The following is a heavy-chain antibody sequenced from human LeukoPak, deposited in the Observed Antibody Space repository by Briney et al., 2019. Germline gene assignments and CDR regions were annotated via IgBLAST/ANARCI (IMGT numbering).Heavy chain of an antibody. D-gene: IGHD2-2*01. CDR3: ARPPSRYCSSTSCRNNWFDP. CDR1: GYTFTSYY. CDR2: INPSGGST. J-gene: IGHJ5*02. Sequence: GASVKVSCKASGYTFTSYYMHWVRQAPGQGLEWMGIINPSGGSTSYAQKFQGRVTITADKSTSTAYMELSSLRSEDTAVYYCARPPSRYCSSTSCRNNWFDPWGQGTLVTVSS. V-gene: IGHV1-46*01.